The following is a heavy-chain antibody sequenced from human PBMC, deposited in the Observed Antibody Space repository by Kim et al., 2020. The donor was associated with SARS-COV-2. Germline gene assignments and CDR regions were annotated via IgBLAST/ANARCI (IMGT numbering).Heavy chain of an antibody. Sequence: GGSLRLSCAVSGFSLSRDSMNWVCQSPGKGLDWVSSISSNSAYIYYEDSARGRFTITRVNAKNSLFLQMVSLRAEDTAVVYCARDPYISSGGTPTWFDP. V-gene: IGHV3-21*01. CDR1: GFSLSRDS. CDR2: ISSNSAYI. D-gene: IGHD1-1*01. CDR3: ARDPYISSGGTPTWFDP. J-gene: IGHJ5*02.